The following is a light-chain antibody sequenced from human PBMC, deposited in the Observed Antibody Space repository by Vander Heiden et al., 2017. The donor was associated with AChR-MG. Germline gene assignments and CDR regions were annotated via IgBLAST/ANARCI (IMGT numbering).Light chain of an antibody. Sequence: HSVLTQPPSASGTPGQRVTISCSGSSSNIGSNTVNWYQQLPGTAPKLLIYSNNQRPSGVPDRFSGSKSGTSASLAISGLQSEDEADYYCAAWDDSRNVVVFGGGTKLTVL. J-gene: IGLJ2*01. CDR3: AAWDDSRNVVV. V-gene: IGLV1-44*01. CDR1: SSNIGSNT. CDR2: SNN.